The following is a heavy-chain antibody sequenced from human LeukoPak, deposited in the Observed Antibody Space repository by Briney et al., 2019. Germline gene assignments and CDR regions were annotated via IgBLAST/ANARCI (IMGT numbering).Heavy chain of an antibody. D-gene: IGHD3-10*01. V-gene: IGHV3-9*01. CDR3: AKDKELGGDYYNLGSLDY. CDR2: ISWNSDKK. Sequence: GGSLRLSCAASGYKFDDYAMHWVRQAPGKGLEWVSGISWNSDKKGYADSVKGRFTISRDNGKNSLYLQMNSLRAEDTALYYCAKDKELGGDYYNLGSLDYWGQGTLVTVSS. CDR1: GYKFDDYA. J-gene: IGHJ4*02.